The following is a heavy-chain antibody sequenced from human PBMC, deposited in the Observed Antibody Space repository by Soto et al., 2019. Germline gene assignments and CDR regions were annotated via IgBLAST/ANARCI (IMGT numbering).Heavy chain of an antibody. Sequence: QVQLVQSGAEVKKPGASGKFSCKASGYTFTSYDINWVRQATGQGLEWMGWMNPNSRNTGYAQKCQGRVTMTRNTSISTAYRELSSLRSEDTAVYYCARGRFPKDVWGQGTTVTVSS. CDR3: ARGRFPKDV. J-gene: IGHJ6*02. D-gene: IGHD3-3*01. CDR1: GYTFTSYD. CDR2: MNPNSRNT. V-gene: IGHV1-8*01.